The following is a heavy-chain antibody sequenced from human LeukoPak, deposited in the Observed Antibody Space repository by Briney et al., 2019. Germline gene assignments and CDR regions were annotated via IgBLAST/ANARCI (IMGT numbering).Heavy chain of an antibody. V-gene: IGHV1-18*01. CDR3: ARDCSGGSCYLYFDY. J-gene: IGHJ4*02. CDR2: ISAYNGNT. D-gene: IGHD2-15*01. Sequence: ASVTVSFKASGYTFTSYGISWVRQAPGQGLEWMGWISAYNGNTNYAQKLQGRVTMTTDTSTSTAYMELRSLRSDDTAVYYCARDCSGGSCYLYFDYWGQGTLVTVSP. CDR1: GYTFTSYG.